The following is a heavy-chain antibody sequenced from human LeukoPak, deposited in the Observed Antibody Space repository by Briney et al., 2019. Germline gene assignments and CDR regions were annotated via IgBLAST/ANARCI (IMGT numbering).Heavy chain of an antibody. V-gene: IGHV1-2*07. CDR3: VTVVGARGGDYFDY. D-gene: IGHD1-26*01. J-gene: IGHJ4*02. Sequence: ASVKVSCTASGYTFTGSYMNWVRQAPGRGLGGMGWTNPKSGGTNYAHKFTGRVTMTTATSTSTTSIELSRLRAGDTTMHSCVTVVGARGGDYFDYWGQGTLVTVSS. CDR1: GYTFTGSY. CDR2: TNPKSGGT.